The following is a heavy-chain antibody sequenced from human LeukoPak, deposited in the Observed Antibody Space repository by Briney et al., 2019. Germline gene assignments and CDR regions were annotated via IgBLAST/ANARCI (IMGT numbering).Heavy chain of an antibody. CDR1: GFTFRGYA. J-gene: IGHJ4*02. CDR3: AKVGARDCSSSTCFIY. D-gene: IGHD2-2*01. V-gene: IGHV3-23*01. Sequence: PGGSLRLSCAASGFTFRGYAMSWVRQAPGEGLEWVSAVSGSGDTTYYADSVKGRFTISRDNSKTTVSLQMNNLRPEDTAAYYCAKVGARDCSSSTCFIYWGQGTLVTVSS. CDR2: VSGSGDTT.